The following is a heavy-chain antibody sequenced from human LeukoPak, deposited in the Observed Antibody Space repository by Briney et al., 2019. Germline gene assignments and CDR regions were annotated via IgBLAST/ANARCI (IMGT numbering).Heavy chain of an antibody. CDR3: APRAPYYYDSSGYYYG. CDR2: ISSSGSTI. D-gene: IGHD3-22*01. J-gene: IGHJ4*02. Sequence: PGGSLRLSCAASGFTFSDYYMSLIRQAPGKGLEWVSYISSSGSTIYYADSVKGRFTISRDNAKNSLYLQMNSLRAEDTAVYYCAPRAPYYYDSSGYYYGWGQGTLVTVSS. V-gene: IGHV3-11*04. CDR1: GFTFSDYY.